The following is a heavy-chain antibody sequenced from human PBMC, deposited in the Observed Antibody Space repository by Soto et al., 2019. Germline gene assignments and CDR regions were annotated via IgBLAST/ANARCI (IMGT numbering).Heavy chain of an antibody. CDR3: ARAGYSYGYEGYWFDP. CDR1: GYTFTSYY. J-gene: IGHJ5*02. D-gene: IGHD5-18*01. Sequence: QVQLVQSGAEVKKPGASVKVSCKASGYTFTSYYMHWVRQAPGQGLEWMGIINPSGGSTSYAQKFQGRVTMTRDTSTSTVYMELSSLRSEDTAVYYCARAGYSYGYEGYWFDPWGQGTLVTVSS. CDR2: INPSGGST. V-gene: IGHV1-46*01.